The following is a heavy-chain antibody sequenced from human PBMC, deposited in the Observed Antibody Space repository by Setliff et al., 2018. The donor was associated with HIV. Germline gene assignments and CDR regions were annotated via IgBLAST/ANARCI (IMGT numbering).Heavy chain of an antibody. D-gene: IGHD1-26*01. V-gene: IGHV4-59*11. CDR2: IYYSEMI. CDR1: GDSLGSHY. CDR3: ARGGTSSNWFDP. J-gene: IGHJ5*02. Sequence: PSETLSLTCSVSGDSLGSHYWSWVRQPPGKGLEWIGYIYYSEMINYNPSLKSRVSMSLDTSKNQFSLKLTSVTAADTAVYYCARGGTSSNWFDPWGQGTLVTV.